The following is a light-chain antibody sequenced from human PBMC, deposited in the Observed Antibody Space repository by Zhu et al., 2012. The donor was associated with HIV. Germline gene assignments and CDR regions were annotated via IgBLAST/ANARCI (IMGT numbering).Light chain of an antibody. Sequence: ETLMTQSPVTLSVSPGERVTLSCRASQSVSTNLIWYQQKPGQAPRHLMYDASTRATGIPARFSGSGSGTEFTLTINSLQSEDFAVYYCQQNKNWPYTFGQGDQAGDQT. CDR1: QSVSTN. V-gene: IGKV3-15*01. J-gene: IGKJ2*01. CDR3: QQNKNWPYT. CDR2: DAS.